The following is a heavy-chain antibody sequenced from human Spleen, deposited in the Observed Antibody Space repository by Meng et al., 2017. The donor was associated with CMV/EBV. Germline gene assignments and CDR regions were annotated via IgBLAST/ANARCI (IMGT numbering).Heavy chain of an antibody. Sequence: ASVKVSCKASGYTFTSYDISWVRQATGQGLEWMGWMNPNSGNTGYAQKFQGRVTVTRNTSISTAYMELSSLRSDDTAVYYCAIGSIVGATVLFDHWGQGTLVTVSS. CDR2: MNPNSGNT. D-gene: IGHD1-26*01. J-gene: IGHJ4*02. CDR3: AIGSIVGATVLFDH. CDR1: GYTFTSYD. V-gene: IGHV1-8*01.